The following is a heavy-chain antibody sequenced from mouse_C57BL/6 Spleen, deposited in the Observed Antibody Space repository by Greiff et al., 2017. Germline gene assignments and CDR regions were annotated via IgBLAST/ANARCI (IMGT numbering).Heavy chain of an antibody. J-gene: IGHJ2*01. CDR3: ARAIITTVVAPYYFDY. Sequence: VQLKESGPGLVKPSQSLSLTCSVTGYSITSGYYWNWIRQFPGNKLEWMGYISYDGSNNYNPSLQNRISITRDTSKNQFFLKLNSVTTEDTATYYCARAIITTVVAPYYFDYWGQGTTLTVSS. D-gene: IGHD1-1*01. CDR1: GYSITSGYY. V-gene: IGHV3-6*01. CDR2: ISYDGSN.